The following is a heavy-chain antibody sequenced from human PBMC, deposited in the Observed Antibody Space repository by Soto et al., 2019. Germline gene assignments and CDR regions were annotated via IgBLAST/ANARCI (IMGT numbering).Heavy chain of an antibody. J-gene: IGHJ4*02. CDR2: IYYSGST. CDR1: GGSIGSYY. Sequence: SETLSLTCTVSGGSIGSYYWSWIRQPPGKGLEWIGYIYYSGSTNYNPSLKGRVTISVDTSKNQFSLKLSSVTAADTAVYYCARDKDYVDYWGQGTLVTVSS. CDR3: ARDKDYVDY. V-gene: IGHV4-59*01.